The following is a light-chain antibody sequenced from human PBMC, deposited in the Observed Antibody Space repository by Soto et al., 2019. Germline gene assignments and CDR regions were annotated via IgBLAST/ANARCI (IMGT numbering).Light chain of an antibody. CDR3: QQRTSWPPT. Sequence: EIVLTQSPATLSLSPGERATLSCKTSQNVNNHLVWYQQKSGQAPRLVIYDTSTRASDFPARFSGRGSGTDFTLTISSLEPEDFAVYYCQQRTSWPPTFGQVTRLDIK. CDR2: DTS. J-gene: IGKJ5*01. CDR1: QNVNNH. V-gene: IGKV3-11*01.